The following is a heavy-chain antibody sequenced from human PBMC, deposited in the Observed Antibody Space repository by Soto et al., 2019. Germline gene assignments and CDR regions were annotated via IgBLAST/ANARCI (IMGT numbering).Heavy chain of an antibody. CDR3: AKGGYDSNWFNPGDR. Sequence: QVHLVESGGGVVQPGRSLRLSCAASGFMFSSNGMHWVRQAPGKGLEWVAVISCDGRSKYYADSVKGRFTISRDNSKKTLDVQINSLKGEDTAVYYCAKGGYDSNWFNPGDRWGQGTLVTVSS. CDR1: GFMFSSNG. J-gene: IGHJ5*02. V-gene: IGHV3-30*18. D-gene: IGHD3-22*01. CDR2: ISCDGRSK.